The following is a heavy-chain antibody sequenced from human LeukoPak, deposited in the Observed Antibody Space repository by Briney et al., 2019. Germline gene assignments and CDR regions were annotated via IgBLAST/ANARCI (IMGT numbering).Heavy chain of an antibody. CDR1: GGTFSSYA. CDR3: ARDRRASGSYYRWFDP. J-gene: IGHJ5*02. D-gene: IGHD1-26*01. Sequence: ASVKVSCKASGGTFSSYAISWVRQAPGQGLEWMGGIIPIFGTANYAQKFQGRVTITADESTSTAYMELCSLRSEDTAVYYCARDRRASGSYYRWFDPWGQGTLVTVSS. CDR2: IIPIFGTA. V-gene: IGHV1-69*01.